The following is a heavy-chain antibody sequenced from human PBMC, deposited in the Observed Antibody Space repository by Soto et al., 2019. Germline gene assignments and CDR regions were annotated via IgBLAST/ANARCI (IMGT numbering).Heavy chain of an antibody. Sequence: QLQLHESGPGLVRPSETLSLTCTVSSGSISSSSSYWGWIRQPPGKGLEWIGSIYYSGNTYYNPSLKSRVTISIDSSKTQFSPKLNSVTTADTAVYYGGAQDYGAKGYYFETWGQGTLVTVSS. D-gene: IGHD4-17*01. CDR3: GAQDYGAKGYYFET. CDR1: SGSISSSSSY. J-gene: IGHJ4*02. V-gene: IGHV4-39*01. CDR2: IYYSGNT.